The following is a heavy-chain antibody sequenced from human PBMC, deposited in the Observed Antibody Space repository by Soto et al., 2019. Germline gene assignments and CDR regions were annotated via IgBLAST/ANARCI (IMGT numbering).Heavy chain of an antibody. CDR1: GGSVSSGSYY. CDR3: ARESSSGWEFDY. V-gene: IGHV4-61*01. Sequence: SETLSLTCTVSGGSVSSGSYYWSWIRQPPGKGLEWIGYIYYSGSTNYNPSLKSRVTISVDTSKNQFSLKLSSVTAADTAVYYCARESSSGWEFDYWGQGTLVTVSS. D-gene: IGHD6-19*01. CDR2: IYYSGST. J-gene: IGHJ4*02.